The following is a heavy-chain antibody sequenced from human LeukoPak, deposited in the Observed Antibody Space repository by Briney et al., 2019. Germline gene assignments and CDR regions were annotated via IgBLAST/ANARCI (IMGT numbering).Heavy chain of an antibody. CDR2: IYHSGST. Sequence: SSETLSLTCTVSGYSISSGYYWGWIRQPPGKGLEWIGSIYHSGSTYYNPSLKSRVTISVDTSKNQFSLKLSSVTAADTAVYYCARVGRSPDAFDIWGQGTMVTVSS. J-gene: IGHJ3*02. CDR1: GYSISSGYY. CDR3: ARVGRSPDAFDI. V-gene: IGHV4-38-2*02. D-gene: IGHD3-16*02.